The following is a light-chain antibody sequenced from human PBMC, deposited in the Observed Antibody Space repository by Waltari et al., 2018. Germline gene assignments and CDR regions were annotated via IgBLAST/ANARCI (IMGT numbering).Light chain of an antibody. Sequence: SYVLTQPPSVSVAPGETSRITCGGDHIGGYSVHWYQQNPGQAPVLVLYYDNNRPSGIPERFSGSNFGNTATLTISRVEAGDEADYYCQVSDSTADLVVFGGGTKLTVL. J-gene: IGLJ2*01. CDR3: QVSDSTADLVV. V-gene: IGLV3-21*04. CDR1: HIGGYS. CDR2: YDN.